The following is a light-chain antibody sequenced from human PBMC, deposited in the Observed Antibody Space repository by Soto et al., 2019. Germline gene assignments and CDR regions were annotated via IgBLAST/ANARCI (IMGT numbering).Light chain of an antibody. CDR2: ESS. CDR1: QTISGW. V-gene: IGKV1-5*03. J-gene: IGKJ1*01. Sequence: DIQMTQSPSTLSASVGDRVTITCRASQTISGWLAWYKQKPGKAPKLLIFESSILESGVPSRFSGSRSGTEFTLTIDSLPPDDFATYNCQQYTSYSPTFGQGTKAEI. CDR3: QQYTSYSPT.